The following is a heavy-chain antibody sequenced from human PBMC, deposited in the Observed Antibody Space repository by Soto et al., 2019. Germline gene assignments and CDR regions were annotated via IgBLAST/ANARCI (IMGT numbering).Heavy chain of an antibody. CDR2: ISSSSSTI. CDR3: ARSGYSSGWLAPDFDY. Sequence: EVQLVESGGGLVQPGGSLRLSCAASGFTFSSYSMNWVRQAPGKGLEWVSYISSSSSTIYYADSVKGRFTISRDNAKNSLYLQMYSLRAEDTAVYYCARSGYSSGWLAPDFDYWGQGTLVTVSS. CDR1: GFTFSSYS. D-gene: IGHD6-19*01. J-gene: IGHJ4*02. V-gene: IGHV3-48*01.